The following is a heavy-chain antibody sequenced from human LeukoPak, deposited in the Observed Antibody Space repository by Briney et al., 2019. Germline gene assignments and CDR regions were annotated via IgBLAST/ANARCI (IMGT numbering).Heavy chain of an antibody. J-gene: IGHJ4*02. CDR2: ISAYNGNT. CDR3: ARDLDGSGSYYTDY. D-gene: IGHD3-10*01. V-gene: IGHV1-18*01. CDR1: AYTFSNYG. Sequence: VKVSCKTSAYTFSNYGFNWVRQAPGRGLEWMGWISAYNGNTKYAQNFQGRFTMTTDTSTSTAYMELRGLTSDDTAVYYCARDLDGSGSYYTDYWGQGTLVTVSS.